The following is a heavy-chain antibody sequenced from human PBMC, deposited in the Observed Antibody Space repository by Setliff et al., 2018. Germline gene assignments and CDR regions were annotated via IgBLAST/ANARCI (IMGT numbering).Heavy chain of an antibody. CDR2: ISATSGNI. CDR1: GFTFSGYS. V-gene: IGHV3-48*01. Sequence: GGSLRLSCEASGFTFSGYSMNWVRQAPGKGLECVSYISATSGNIYYADSVKGRFTISRDDAKNSLYLQMKSLRAEDTAVYYCARGGKTAFDMWGQGTMVTVSS. CDR3: ARGGKTAFDM. D-gene: IGHD1-26*01. J-gene: IGHJ3*02.